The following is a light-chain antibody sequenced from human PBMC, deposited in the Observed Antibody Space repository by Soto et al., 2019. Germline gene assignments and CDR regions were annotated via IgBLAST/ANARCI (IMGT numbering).Light chain of an antibody. Sequence: DIQMTQSPSSVSASVGDRVTITCRASQGISSWLAWYQQKPGQAPKLLIYSTSSVQNGVPSRFSGSGSGTDFTLTISSLRPEDFATYFCQQANSFPFTFGPGTKVHIK. CDR1: QGISSW. CDR3: QQANSFPFT. J-gene: IGKJ3*01. V-gene: IGKV1D-12*01. CDR2: STS.